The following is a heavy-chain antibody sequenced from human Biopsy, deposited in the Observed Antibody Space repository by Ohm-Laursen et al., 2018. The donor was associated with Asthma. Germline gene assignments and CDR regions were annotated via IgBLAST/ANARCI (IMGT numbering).Heavy chain of an antibody. Sequence: SLRLSCTASGFAVSRDHMFWVRQAPGKGLEWVANIKHDGTEKNHVDSLKGRFTISRDNAKNSLYLQMNSLRAEDTAVYYCAKDERLYYGSDSKYMQPVPLGDWGQGTLVIVSA. D-gene: IGHD3-10*01. J-gene: IGHJ4*02. CDR1: GFAVSRDH. CDR3: AKDERLYYGSDSKYMQPVPLGD. CDR2: IKHDGTEK. V-gene: IGHV3-7*03.